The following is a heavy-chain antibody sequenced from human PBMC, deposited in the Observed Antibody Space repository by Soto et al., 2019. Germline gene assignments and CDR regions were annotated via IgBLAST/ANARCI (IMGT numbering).Heavy chain of an antibody. CDR2: ISSSSSTI. J-gene: IGHJ3*02. Sequence: GSLRLSCAASGFTFSSYSMNWVRQAPGKGLEWVSYISSSSSTIYYADSVKGRFTISRDNAKNSLYLQMNSLRDEDTAVYYCARDRTWGYSYGDAFDIWGQGTMVTVSS. V-gene: IGHV3-48*02. D-gene: IGHD5-18*01. CDR1: GFTFSSYS. CDR3: ARDRTWGYSYGDAFDI.